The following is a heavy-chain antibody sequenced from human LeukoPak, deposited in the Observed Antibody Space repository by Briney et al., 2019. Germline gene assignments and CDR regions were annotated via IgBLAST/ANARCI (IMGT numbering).Heavy chain of an antibody. D-gene: IGHD3-16*01. J-gene: IGHJ6*03. CDR1: GYTFTGYY. V-gene: IGHV1-2*02. CDR2: INPNSGGT. Sequence: GASVKVSCKASGYTFTGYYMHWVRQAPGQGLEWMGWINPNSGGTNYAQKFQGRVTMTRDTSISTAYMELSRLRSDDTAVYYCARDSFGWGPYYYYMDVWGKGTTVTVSS. CDR3: ARDSFGWGPYYYYMDV.